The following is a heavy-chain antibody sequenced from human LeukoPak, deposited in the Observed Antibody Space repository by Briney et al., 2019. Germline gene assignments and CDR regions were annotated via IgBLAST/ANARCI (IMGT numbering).Heavy chain of an antibody. J-gene: IGHJ4*02. Sequence: SETLSLTCTVSGGTLSSYYWNWIRQPPGKGLEWIGYIHYSGSTKYNPSLTSRVTISVDTSKNQFSLKLSSVTAADTAVYYCARWYSSGWAFDYWGQGTLVTVSS. CDR3: ARWYSSGWAFDY. CDR2: IHYSGST. CDR1: GGTLSSYY. V-gene: IGHV4-59*08. D-gene: IGHD6-19*01.